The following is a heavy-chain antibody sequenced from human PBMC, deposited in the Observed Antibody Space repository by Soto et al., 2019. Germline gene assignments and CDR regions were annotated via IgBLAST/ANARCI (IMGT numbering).Heavy chain of an antibody. CDR3: ARGRYYGSGRQGMDV. J-gene: IGHJ6*02. V-gene: IGHV1-2*02. CDR2: INPNSGGT. D-gene: IGHD3-10*01. CDR1: GYTFTGYY. Sequence: ASVKVSCKDSGYTFTGYYMHWVRQAHGQGLEWMGWINPNSGGTNYAQKFQGRVTMTRDTSISTAYMELSRLRSDDTAVYYCARGRYYGSGRQGMDVWGQGTTVTVSS.